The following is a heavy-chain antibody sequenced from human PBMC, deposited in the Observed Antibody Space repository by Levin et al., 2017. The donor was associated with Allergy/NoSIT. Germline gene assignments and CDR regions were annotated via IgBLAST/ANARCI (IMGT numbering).Heavy chain of an antibody. Sequence: PRASVKVSCKASGYTFTDYYLHWVRQAPGQGLEWMGRITPTSGGANYAQKFQGRVTMTRDTSISTAYMELSRLRSDDTALYYCARETYSGSIDHWGQGTLVIVSS. CDR1: GYTFTDYY. J-gene: IGHJ4*02. V-gene: IGHV1-2*02. CDR3: ARETYSGSIDH. D-gene: IGHD5-12*01. CDR2: ITPTSGGA.